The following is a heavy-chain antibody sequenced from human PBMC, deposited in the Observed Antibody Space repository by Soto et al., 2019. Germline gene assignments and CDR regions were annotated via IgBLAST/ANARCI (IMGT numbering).Heavy chain of an antibody. CDR1: GFTFSIYP. Sequence: GGSLRLSCAASGFTFSIYPMSLGRQAPRKGLDWVSAISSSLGDTYYAEYVTGRITISRDNSRDTLYLQMNSLIVDDTALQYCVKSDRRDFGGQGTQVTVSS. J-gene: IGHJ1*01. D-gene: IGHD2-15*01. CDR2: ISSSLGDT. V-gene: IGHV3-23*01. CDR3: VKSDRRDF.